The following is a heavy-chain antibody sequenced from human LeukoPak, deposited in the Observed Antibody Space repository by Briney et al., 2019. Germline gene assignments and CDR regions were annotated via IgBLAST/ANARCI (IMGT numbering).Heavy chain of an antibody. CDR2: ISYSAPT. V-gene: IGHV4-30-4*07. CDR3: ARGRVSSSTWYSTYYYFFYMDF. J-gene: IGHJ6*03. Sequence: PSETLSLTCAVSSGSVSSGGYSWNWIRQPPGKGLEWIGYISYSAPTYSNPSLNTPLTISADTSKNQFSLKLSSVTAADTAVYFCARGRVSSSTWYSTYYYFFYMDFWGKGTTVTVSS. D-gene: IGHD4-11*01. CDR1: SGSVSSGGYS.